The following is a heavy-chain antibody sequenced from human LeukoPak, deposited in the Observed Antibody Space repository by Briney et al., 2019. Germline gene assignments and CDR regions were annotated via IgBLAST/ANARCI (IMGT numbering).Heavy chain of an antibody. J-gene: IGHJ4*02. CDR2: ITGSGGFT. V-gene: IGHV3-23*01. CDR1: GYAFSTYA. Sequence: GSPILSCAASGYAFSTYAMNWVRQAPGKGLEWISVITGSGGFTQYADSVKGRFTISRDNSKNTVYLQMNSLRVEDTALYYCVRSLDYWGQGTLVTVSS. CDR3: VRSLDY.